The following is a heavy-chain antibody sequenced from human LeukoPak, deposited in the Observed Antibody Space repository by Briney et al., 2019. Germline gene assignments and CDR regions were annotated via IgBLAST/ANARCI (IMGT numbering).Heavy chain of an antibody. V-gene: IGHV3-48*03. CDR1: GFTFSSYE. J-gene: IGHJ3*02. D-gene: IGHD6-19*01. CDR3: ARVEVSSGWYGWAFDI. CDR2: ISSSGSTI. Sequence: GGSLRLSCAASGFTFSSYEMNWVRQAPGKGLEWVSYISSSGSTIYYADSVKGRFTISRDNSKNTLYLQMNSLRAEDTAVYYCARVEVSSGWYGWAFDIWGQGTMVTVSS.